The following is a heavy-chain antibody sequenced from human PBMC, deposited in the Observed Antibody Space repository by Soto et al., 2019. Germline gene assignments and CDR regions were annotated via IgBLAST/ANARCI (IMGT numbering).Heavy chain of an antibody. J-gene: IGHJ4*02. CDR1: GGSFSGYY. V-gene: IGHV4-34*01. CDR2: INHSGST. Sequence: PSETLSLTCAVYGGSFSGYYWGCIRQPPGKGLEWIGEINHSGSTNYNPSLKSRVTISVDTSKNQFSLKLSSVTAADTAVYYCARGMYSSSWPYFDYWGQGTLVTVSS. CDR3: ARGMYSSSWPYFDY. D-gene: IGHD6-13*01.